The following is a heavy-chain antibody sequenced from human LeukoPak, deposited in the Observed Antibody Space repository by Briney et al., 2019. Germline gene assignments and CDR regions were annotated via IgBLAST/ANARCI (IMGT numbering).Heavy chain of an antibody. Sequence: PGGSLRLSCAASGFSFGDYFMTWIRQAPGKGLEWISYIGTTSGYTNYADSVKGRFTISRDNTKNSLFLQMNNLRADDTAVYYCARGSYGDYPGYWGQGTLVTVSS. CDR3: ARGSYGDYPGY. CDR2: IGTTSGYT. D-gene: IGHD4-17*01. CDR1: GFSFGDYF. J-gene: IGHJ4*02. V-gene: IGHV3-11*06.